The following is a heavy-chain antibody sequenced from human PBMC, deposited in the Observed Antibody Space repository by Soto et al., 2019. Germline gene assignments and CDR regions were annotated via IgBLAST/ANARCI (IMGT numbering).Heavy chain of an antibody. CDR2: ISSSSSTI. V-gene: IGHV3-48*01. Sequence: GGSLRLSCAASGFTFSSYSMNWVRQAPGKGLEWVSYISSSSSTIYYADSVKGRFTISRDNAKNSLYLQMNSLRAEDTAVYYCARDGRSASFDIWGQGTMVTVSS. CDR1: GFTFSSYS. J-gene: IGHJ3*02. CDR3: ARDGRSASFDI. D-gene: IGHD4-17*01.